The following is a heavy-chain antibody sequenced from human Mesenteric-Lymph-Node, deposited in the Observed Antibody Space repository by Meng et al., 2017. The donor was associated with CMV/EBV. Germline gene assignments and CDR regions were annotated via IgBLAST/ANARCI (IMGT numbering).Heavy chain of an antibody. CDR1: GCTFSSYA. D-gene: IGHD3-10*01. CDR3: ARAPYNYYGSGAPDY. CDR2: IIPIFGTA. Sequence: SGCTFSSYAISWVRQAPGQGLEWMGGIIPIFGTANYAQKFQGRVTITADKSTSTAYMELSSLRSEDTAVYYCARAPYNYYGSGAPDYWGQGTLVTVSS. J-gene: IGHJ4*02. V-gene: IGHV1-69*06.